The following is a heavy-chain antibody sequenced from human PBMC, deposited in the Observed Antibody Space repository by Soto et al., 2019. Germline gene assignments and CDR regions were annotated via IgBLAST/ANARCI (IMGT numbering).Heavy chain of an antibody. V-gene: IGHV1-2*02. CDR1: GYTFTGYY. J-gene: IGHJ6*02. D-gene: IGHD6-13*01. CDR3: ARGRKAAAGTPTKATLRFYYGMDV. CDR2: INPNSGGT. Sequence: GASLKVSCKASGYTFTGYYMHWVRQAPGQGLEWMGWINPNSGGTNYAQKFQGRVTMTRDTSISTAYMELSRLRSDDTAVYYCARGRKAAAGTPTKATLRFYYGMDVWGQGTTVTVSS.